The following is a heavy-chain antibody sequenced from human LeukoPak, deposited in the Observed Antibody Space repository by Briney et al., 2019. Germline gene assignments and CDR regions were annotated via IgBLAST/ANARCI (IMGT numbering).Heavy chain of an antibody. D-gene: IGHD4-17*01. CDR3: ARDFGAVGDYGADY. Sequence: GRSLRLSCAASGFTFSSYGMHWVRQAPGKGLEWVAVISYDGSNKYYADSVKGRFTISRDNSKNTLYLQMNSLRAEDTAVYYCARDFGAVGDYGADYWGQGTLVTVSS. CDR2: ISYDGSNK. CDR1: GFTFSSYG. V-gene: IGHV3-30*03. J-gene: IGHJ4*02.